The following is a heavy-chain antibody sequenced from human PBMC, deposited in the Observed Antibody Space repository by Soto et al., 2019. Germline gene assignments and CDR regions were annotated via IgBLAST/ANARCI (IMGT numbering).Heavy chain of an antibody. J-gene: IGHJ6*02. D-gene: IGHD4-17*01. CDR1: GFTFSNAW. V-gene: IGHV4-59*08. Sequence: VQLVESGGGLVKPGGSLRLSCAASGFTFSNAWMSWVRQAPGKGLEWVGYIYYSGSTYYNPSLRSRLTISVDTSKNQFPLKLSSVTAADTAVYCCARLGPTTVPTSYFTGNYNGMDVWGQGTTVAVSS. CDR3: ARLGPTTVPTSYFTGNYNGMDV. CDR2: IYYSGST.